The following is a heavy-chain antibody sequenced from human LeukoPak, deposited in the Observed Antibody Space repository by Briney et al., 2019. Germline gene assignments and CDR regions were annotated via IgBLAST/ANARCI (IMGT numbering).Heavy chain of an antibody. CDR2: ISFSGGLT. V-gene: IGHV3-23*01. Sequence: PGGSQRLSCLASGFTFRHYAMNWVRQAPGKGLEWVSAISFSGGLTYYADSAKGRFTISRDNSKNTLYLEMNSLRAEDTAVYYCVKITEYCSGGSCYTGDYWGQGTLVTVS. CDR3: VKITEYCSGGSCYTGDY. CDR1: GFTFRHYA. J-gene: IGHJ4*02. D-gene: IGHD2-15*01.